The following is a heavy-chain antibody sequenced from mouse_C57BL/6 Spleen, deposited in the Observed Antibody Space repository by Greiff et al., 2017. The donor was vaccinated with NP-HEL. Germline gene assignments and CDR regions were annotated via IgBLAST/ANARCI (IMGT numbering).Heavy chain of an antibody. Sequence: EVKLVESVAELVRPGASVKLSCTASGFNIKNTYMHWVKQRPEQGLEWIGRIDPANGNTKYAPKFQGKATITADTSSNTAYLQLSSLTSEDTAIYYCGRSGSSYSYYFDYWGQGTTLTVSS. CDR1: GFNIKNTY. CDR3: GRSGSSYSYYFDY. D-gene: IGHD1-1*01. V-gene: IGHV14-3*01. CDR2: IDPANGNT. J-gene: IGHJ2*01.